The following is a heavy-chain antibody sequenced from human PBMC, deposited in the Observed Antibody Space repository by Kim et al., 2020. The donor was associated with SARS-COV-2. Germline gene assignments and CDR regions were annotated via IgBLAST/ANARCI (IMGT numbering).Heavy chain of an antibody. J-gene: IGHJ4*02. CDR3: ARGDLGYSYAY. CDR1: GGSISSGGYY. V-gene: IGHV4-31*03. CDR2: IYYSGST. D-gene: IGHD5-18*01. Sequence: SETLSLTCTVSGGSISSGGYYWSWIRQHPGKGLEWIGYIYYSGSTYYNPSLKSRVTISVDTSKNQFSLKLSSVTAADTAVYYCARGDLGYSYAYWGQGTLVTVSS.